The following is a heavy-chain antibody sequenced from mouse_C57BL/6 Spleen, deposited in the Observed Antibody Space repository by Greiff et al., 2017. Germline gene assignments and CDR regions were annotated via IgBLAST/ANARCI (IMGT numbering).Heavy chain of an antibody. Sequence: QVQLQQSGAELVKPGASVKISCKASGYAFSSYWMNWVKQRPGKGLEWIGQIYPGDGDTNYNGKFKGKATLTADKSSSTAYMQLSSLTSEDSAVYFCARLRRSGTFFDYWGQGTTRTVSS. D-gene: IGHD2-12*01. CDR2: IYPGDGDT. CDR1: GYAFSSYW. CDR3: ARLRRSGTFFDY. J-gene: IGHJ2*01. V-gene: IGHV1-80*01.